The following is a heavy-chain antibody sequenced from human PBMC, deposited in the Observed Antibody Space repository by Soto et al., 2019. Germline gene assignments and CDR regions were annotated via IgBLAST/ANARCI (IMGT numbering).Heavy chain of an antibody. V-gene: IGHV3-74*01. Sequence: EVQLVESGGGLVQPGGSLRLSCAASGFTLSDYCMQWVRQAPGKGLVWVSRISSDGSDTIYADSVKGRFTISRDNAKNTLYLQMSSLRAEDTAVYYCARDVITRGDWGQGTLVTVSS. CDR1: GFTLSDYC. CDR3: ARDVITRGD. J-gene: IGHJ4*02. D-gene: IGHD3-22*01. CDR2: ISSDGSDT.